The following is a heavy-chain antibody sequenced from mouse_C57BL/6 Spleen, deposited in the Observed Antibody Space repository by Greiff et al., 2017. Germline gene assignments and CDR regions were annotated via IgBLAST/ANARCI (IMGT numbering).Heavy chain of an antibody. CDR3: ARRGTAQAPFDY. CDR1: GFTFSSYA. J-gene: IGHJ2*01. CDR2: ISDGGSYT. D-gene: IGHD3-2*02. V-gene: IGHV5-4*01. Sequence: EVQRVESGGGLVKPGGSLKLSCAASGFTFSSYAMSWVRQTPEKRLEWVATISDGGSYTYYPDNVKGRFTISRDNAKNNLYLQMSHLKSEDTAMYYCARRGTAQAPFDYWGQGTTLTVSS.